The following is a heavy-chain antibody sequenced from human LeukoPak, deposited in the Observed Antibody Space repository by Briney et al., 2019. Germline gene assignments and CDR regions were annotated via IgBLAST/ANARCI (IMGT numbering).Heavy chain of an antibody. V-gene: IGHV1-69*04. D-gene: IGHD7-27*01. CDR2: IIPTLGIA. CDR3: ARKAGDRYYYGMDV. J-gene: IGHJ6*02. Sequence: GASVKVSCKASRGTFSSYAISWVRQAPGQGLEWMGRIIPTLGIANYAQKFQGRVTITADKSTSTAYMELSSLRSEDTAVYYCARKAGDRYYYGMDVWGQGTTVTVSS. CDR1: RGTFSSYA.